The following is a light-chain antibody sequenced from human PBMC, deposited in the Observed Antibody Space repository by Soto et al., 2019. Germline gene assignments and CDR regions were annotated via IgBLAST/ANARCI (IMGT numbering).Light chain of an antibody. Sequence: QSALTQPASVSGSPGQSITISCTGTSSDVGGYNYVSWYQQHPGKVPKLLIYEVSYRPSEVSNRFSGSKSGNTASLTISGLQAEDEADYYCNSYTSSSTWIFGGGTKVTVL. V-gene: IGLV2-14*01. J-gene: IGLJ2*01. CDR3: NSYTSSSTWI. CDR2: EVS. CDR1: SSDVGGYNY.